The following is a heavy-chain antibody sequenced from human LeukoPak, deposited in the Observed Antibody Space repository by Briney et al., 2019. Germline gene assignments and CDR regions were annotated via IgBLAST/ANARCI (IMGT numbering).Heavy chain of an antibody. V-gene: IGHV1-69*01. CDR3: ARAMYYDFWSGYYYFDY. J-gene: IGHJ4*02. Sequence: SVKVSCKASGGTFSSYAISRVRQAPGQGLEWMGGIIPIFGTANYAQKFQGRVTITADESTSTAYMELSSLRSDDTAVYYCARAMYYDFWSGYYYFDYWGQGTLVTVSS. CDR2: IIPIFGTA. D-gene: IGHD3-3*01. CDR1: GGTFSSYA.